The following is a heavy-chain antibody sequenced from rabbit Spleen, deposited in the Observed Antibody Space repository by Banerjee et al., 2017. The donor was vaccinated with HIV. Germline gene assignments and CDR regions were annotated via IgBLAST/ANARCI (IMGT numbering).Heavy chain of an antibody. CDR1: GFFLISCYD. D-gene: IGHD2-1*01. J-gene: IGHJ4*01. CDR3: ARGCATKTMVITGYYLSL. V-gene: IGHV1S40*01. CDR2: IYAGSTGIP. Sequence: LDGSGGGRVKPAACLTLTCTPSGFFLISCYDMYLVRQAPGKGLVCIACIYAGSTGIPYYASWGKVRFPISKTSSPTVSLQMHSLTAADTAPYFCARGCATKTMVITGYYLSLWGQGTLVTVS.